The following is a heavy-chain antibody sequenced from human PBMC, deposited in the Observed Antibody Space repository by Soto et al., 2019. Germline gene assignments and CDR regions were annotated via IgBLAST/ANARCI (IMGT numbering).Heavy chain of an antibody. Sequence: EVHLVESGGGLVQRGGSLRLSCVASGFTIGFSWMSWVRQAPGKGLEWVADIKQDGSEKYYVNSVKGRFTISRDNAKNSLYLQMNSLRAEDTAVYYCARNRGATYHFDYWGQGTLVTVSS. CDR3: ARNRGATYHFDY. CDR1: GFTIGFSW. CDR2: IKQDGSEK. D-gene: IGHD3-10*01. V-gene: IGHV3-7*01. J-gene: IGHJ4*02.